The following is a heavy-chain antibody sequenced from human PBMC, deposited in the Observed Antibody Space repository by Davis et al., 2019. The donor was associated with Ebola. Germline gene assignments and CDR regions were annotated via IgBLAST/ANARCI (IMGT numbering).Heavy chain of an antibody. Sequence: GEFLKISCAGSGFTFSSYTMNWVRQAPGKGLEWVSSIGSDGIHAFHADSVKGRFTISRDNAKNSLYLQMNSLRAEDTAVYYCARDIPFSSYDYWGQGTLVTVSS. V-gene: IGHV3-21*01. CDR3: ARDIPFSSYDY. CDR1: GFTFSSYT. D-gene: IGHD4-11*01. J-gene: IGHJ4*02. CDR2: IGSDGIHA.